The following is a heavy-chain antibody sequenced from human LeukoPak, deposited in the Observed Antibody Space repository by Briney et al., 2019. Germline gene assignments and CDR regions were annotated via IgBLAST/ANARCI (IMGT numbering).Heavy chain of an antibody. V-gene: IGHV3-66*01. D-gene: IGHD6-19*01. CDR2: IYSGGST. CDR1: GFTVSSNY. J-gene: IGHJ3*02. Sequence: GGSLRLSCAASGFTVSSNYMSWVRQAPGKGVEWGSVIYSGGSTYYADSVKGRFTISRDNSKNKLYLQMNSLRADDTAVYYCARGRRSKPPGIAVAGSTGVGAFDIWGQGTMVTVSS. CDR3: ARGRRSKPPGIAVAGSTGVGAFDI.